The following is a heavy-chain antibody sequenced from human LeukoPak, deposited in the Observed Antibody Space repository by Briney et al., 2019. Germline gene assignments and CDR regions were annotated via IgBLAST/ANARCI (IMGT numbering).Heavy chain of an antibody. Sequence: SETLSLTCTVSGGSISSSNSYWGWIRQSPGTGLEWIGNIYSSGSTYYNPSLKSRVTISIDTSENQFSLKLSSVTAADTAVYYCARKREGPTTGIESWGQGTLVTVSS. CDR1: GGSISSSNSY. J-gene: IGHJ1*01. V-gene: IGHV4-39*07. CDR2: IYSSGST. D-gene: IGHD1-26*01. CDR3: ARKREGPTTGIES.